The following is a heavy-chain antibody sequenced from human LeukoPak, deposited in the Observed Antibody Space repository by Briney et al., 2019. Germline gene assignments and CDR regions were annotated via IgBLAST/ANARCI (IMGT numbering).Heavy chain of an antibody. V-gene: IGHV3-74*01. CDR1: GFTFSNNW. J-gene: IGHJ4*02. CDR3: ARDNSGSYWLDY. Sequence: GGSLRLSCAASGFTFSNNWMHWVRQAPGKGLVWVSRISADGSSTSYADSVKGRFTISRDNAKNTLYLQMNSLRAEDTAVYYCARDNSGSYWLDYWGQGTLVTVSS. CDR2: ISADGSST. D-gene: IGHD1-26*01.